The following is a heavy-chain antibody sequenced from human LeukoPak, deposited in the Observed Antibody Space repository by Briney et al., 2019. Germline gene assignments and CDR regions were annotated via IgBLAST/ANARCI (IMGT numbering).Heavy chain of an antibody. CDR3: ARGSVGYTGMDV. Sequence: PGGSLRLSCAASGFTFSSYEMNWVRQAPGKGLEWVSYISSSGSTIYYADSVKGRFTISRDNAKNSLYLQMNSLRAEDTAVYYWARGSVGYTGMDVWGQGTTVTVSS. J-gene: IGHJ6*02. CDR2: ISSSGSTI. CDR1: GFTFSSYE. V-gene: IGHV3-48*03. D-gene: IGHD5-24*01.